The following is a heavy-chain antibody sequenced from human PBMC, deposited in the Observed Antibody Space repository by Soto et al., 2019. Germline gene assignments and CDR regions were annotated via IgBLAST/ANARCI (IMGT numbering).Heavy chain of an antibody. CDR3: AGDRMVRGVITFYYYYMDV. CDR2: ISAYNGNT. CDR1: GYTFTSYG. D-gene: IGHD3-10*01. V-gene: IGHV1-18*01. Sequence: QVQLVQSGAEVKKPGASVKVSCKASGYTFTSYGISWVRQAPGQGLEWMGWISAYNGNTNYAQKLQGRVTMTTDTSTSTAYMELRSLRSDDTAVYYCAGDRMVRGVITFYYYYMDVWGKGTTVTVSS. J-gene: IGHJ6*03.